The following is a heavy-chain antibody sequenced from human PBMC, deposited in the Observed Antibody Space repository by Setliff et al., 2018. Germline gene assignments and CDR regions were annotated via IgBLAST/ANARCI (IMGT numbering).Heavy chain of an antibody. J-gene: IGHJ6*02. D-gene: IGHD3-16*02. V-gene: IGHV3-74*01. CDR3: ARDRGQVTVNNRYGFYYYGMDV. CDR1: GFTFVNYW. Sequence: GGSLRLSCAASGFTFVNYWMHWVRQAPGKGLVWVSRVNSDGSSTIYADSVKGRFTISRDNAENTLYLQMNSLRPDDTGLYYCARDRGQVTVNNRYGFYYYGMDVWGQGTTVTVSS. CDR2: VNSDGSST.